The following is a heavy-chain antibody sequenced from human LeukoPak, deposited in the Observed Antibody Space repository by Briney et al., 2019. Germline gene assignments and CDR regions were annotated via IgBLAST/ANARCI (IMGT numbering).Heavy chain of an antibody. Sequence: GGSLRLSCAASGFTFSSYAMSWVRQAPGRGLEWVSAISGSGGSTYYADSVKGRFTISRDNSKKTLYLQMNSLRAEDTAVYYCAKDGVVVTGDYWGQGTLVTVSS. D-gene: IGHD3-22*01. J-gene: IGHJ4*02. CDR3: AKDGVVVTGDY. CDR2: ISGSGGST. CDR1: GFTFSSYA. V-gene: IGHV3-23*01.